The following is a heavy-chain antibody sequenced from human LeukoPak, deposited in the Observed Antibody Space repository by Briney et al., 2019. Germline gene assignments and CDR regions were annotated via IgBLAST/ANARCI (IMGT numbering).Heavy chain of an antibody. V-gene: IGHV4-34*01. CDR3: AGRPTIPADPFDY. CDR1: GGSFSGYY. Sequence: KPSETLSLTCAVYGGSFSGYYWSWIRQPPGKGLEWIGEINHSGSTNYNPSLKSRVTISVDTSKNQFSLKLSSVTAADTAVYYCAGRPTIPADPFDYWGQGTLVTVSS. D-gene: IGHD2-2*01. CDR2: INHSGST. J-gene: IGHJ4*02.